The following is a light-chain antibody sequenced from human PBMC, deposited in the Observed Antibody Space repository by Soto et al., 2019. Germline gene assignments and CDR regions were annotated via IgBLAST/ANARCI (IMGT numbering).Light chain of an antibody. J-gene: IGLJ2*01. V-gene: IGLV2-23*02. CDR1: SSDVGSYNL. CDR3: YSYAGSSTFVV. CDR2: EVS. Sequence: QSVLTQPASVSGSPGKSITISCTGTSSDVGSYNLVSWYQQHPGKAPKLMIYEVSKRPSGVSNRFSGSKSGNTASLTISGLQAEDEADYYCYSYAGSSTFVVFGGGTKLTVL.